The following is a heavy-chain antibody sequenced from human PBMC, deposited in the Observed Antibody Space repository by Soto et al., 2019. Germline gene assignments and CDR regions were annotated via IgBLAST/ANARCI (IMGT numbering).Heavy chain of an antibody. D-gene: IGHD1-26*01. J-gene: IGHJ4*02. CDR3: VRDDVGVGIDY. CDR1: GFTFSSYW. CDR2: IDSDGIST. V-gene: IGHV3-74*03. Sequence: EVQLVESGGGLVQPGGSLRLPCAASGFTFSSYWMHWVRQVPGKGLVWVSHIDSDGISTTYADSVKGRFTISRDNAKNTVYLQMNSLRAEDTAVYYCVRDDVGVGIDYWGLGTLVTVSS.